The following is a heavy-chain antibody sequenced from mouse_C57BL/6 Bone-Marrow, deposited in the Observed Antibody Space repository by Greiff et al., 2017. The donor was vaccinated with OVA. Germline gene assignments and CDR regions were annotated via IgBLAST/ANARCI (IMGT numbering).Heavy chain of an antibody. Sequence: DVMLVESGGGLVQPKGSLKLSCAASGFTFNTYAMHWVRQAPGKGLEWVARIRSKSSNYATYYADSVKDRFTISRDDSQSMLYLQMNNLKTEDTAMYYCVRALNSSGYGGAMDYWGQGTSVTVSS. D-gene: IGHD3-2*02. J-gene: IGHJ4*01. CDR2: IRSKSSNYAT. CDR3: VRALNSSGYGGAMDY. V-gene: IGHV10-3*01. CDR1: GFTFNTYA.